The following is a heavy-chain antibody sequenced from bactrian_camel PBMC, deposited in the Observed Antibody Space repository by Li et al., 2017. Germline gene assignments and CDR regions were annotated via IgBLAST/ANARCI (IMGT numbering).Heavy chain of an antibody. Sequence: QLVESGGGSVQAGGSLRLSCAASGYSSRGYCMAWFRQAPGKEREGVATIDSGGSTTYADSVKGRFTVSKDNNLNTLYLQMDSLKPEDTAMYYCAAMFCRLRQAGYKYWGQGTQVTVS. CDR1: GYSSRGYC. J-gene: IGHJ4*01. D-gene: IGHD3*01. CDR2: IDSGGST. CDR3: AAMFCRLRQAGYKY. V-gene: IGHV3S26*01.